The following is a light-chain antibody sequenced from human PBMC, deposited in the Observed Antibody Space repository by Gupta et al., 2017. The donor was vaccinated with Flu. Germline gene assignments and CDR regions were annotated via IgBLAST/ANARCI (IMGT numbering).Light chain of an antibody. CDR2: EDK. V-gene: IGLV6-57*03. CDR1: SCAIDRNF. Sequence: FLLSQPPSVSPSPGTPVTISCTRNSCAIDRNFVQWYQHRPGKAPTTTIYEDKERPFASPERFSGSIDGSSNTAPVNISGLRYEEDGEYYGQFCESDKRGVFGGGTRVTVL. CDR3: QFCESDKRGV. J-gene: IGLJ3*02.